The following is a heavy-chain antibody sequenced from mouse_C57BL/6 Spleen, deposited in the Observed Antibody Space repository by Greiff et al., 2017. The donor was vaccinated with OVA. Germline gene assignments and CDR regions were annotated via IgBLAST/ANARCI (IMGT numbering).Heavy chain of an antibody. CDR1: GYAFSSYW. CDR2: IYPGDGDT. CDR3: ERSPYYYGSSYDAMDY. D-gene: IGHD1-1*01. V-gene: IGHV1-80*01. J-gene: IGHJ4*01. Sequence: QVQLQQSGAELVKPGASVTLSCKASGYAFSSYWMNWVKQRPGKGLEWIGQIYPGDGDTNYNGKFKGKATLTADKSSSTAYMQLSSLTSEDSAVYFCERSPYYYGSSYDAMDYWGQGTSVTVSS.